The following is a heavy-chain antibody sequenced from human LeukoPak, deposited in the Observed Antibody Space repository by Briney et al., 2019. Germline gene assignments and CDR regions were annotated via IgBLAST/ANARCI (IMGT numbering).Heavy chain of an antibody. J-gene: IGHJ5*02. CDR2: INPNSGGA. V-gene: IGHV1-2*06. CDR3: ARDQGDGGNTFDP. D-gene: IGHD4-23*01. CDR1: GYTVTTYF. Sequence: ASVRVSCKASGYTVTTYFIHWVRQAPGQGLEWMGRINPNSGGANYGLKFQGRVTMTRDRSITTAYMELSRLRSDDTAMYYCARDQGDGGNTFDPWGQGTLVTVSS.